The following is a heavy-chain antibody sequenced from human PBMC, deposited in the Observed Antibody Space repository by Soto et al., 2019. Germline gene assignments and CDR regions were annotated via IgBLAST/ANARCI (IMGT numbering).Heavy chain of an antibody. CDR2: ISSSSSYI. D-gene: IGHD3-10*01. Sequence: SLRLSCAASGFTFSSYSMNWVRQAPGKGLEWVSSISSSSSYIYYADSVKGRFTISRDNAKNSLYLQMNSLRAEDTAVYYCASLWFGELLAKFDPWGQGTLVTVSS. CDR1: GFTFSSYS. J-gene: IGHJ5*02. V-gene: IGHV3-21*01. CDR3: ASLWFGELLAKFDP.